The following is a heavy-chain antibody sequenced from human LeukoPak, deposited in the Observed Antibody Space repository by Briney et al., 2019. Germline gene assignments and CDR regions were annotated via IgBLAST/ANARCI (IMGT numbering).Heavy chain of an antibody. CDR2: ISGSGGST. V-gene: IGHV3-23*01. CDR1: GFTFSTYA. CDR3: AKSSYYDSSGYYREYYFDY. J-gene: IGHJ4*02. D-gene: IGHD3-22*01. Sequence: GGSLRLSCAASGFTFSTYAMSWVRQAPGKGLEWVSAISGSGGSTNYADSVKGRVTVSRDNSKSTLYPQMNSLRAEDTAVYYCAKSSYYDSSGYYREYYFDYWGQGTLVTVSS.